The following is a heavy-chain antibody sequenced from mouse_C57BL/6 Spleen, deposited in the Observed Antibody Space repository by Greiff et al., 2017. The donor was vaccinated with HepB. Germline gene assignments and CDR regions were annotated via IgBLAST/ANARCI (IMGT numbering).Heavy chain of an antibody. CDR1: GFTFSDYG. D-gene: IGHD1-1*01. V-gene: IGHV5-17*01. Sequence: EVKLVESGGGLVKPGGSLKLSCAASGFTFSDYGMHWVRQAPEKGLEWVAYISSGSSTIYYADTVKGRFTISRDNAKNTLFLHMTSLRSEDTAMYYCARGEDYYGSSRYWYFDVWGTGTTVTVSS. CDR2: ISSGSSTI. CDR3: ARGEDYYGSSRYWYFDV. J-gene: IGHJ1*03.